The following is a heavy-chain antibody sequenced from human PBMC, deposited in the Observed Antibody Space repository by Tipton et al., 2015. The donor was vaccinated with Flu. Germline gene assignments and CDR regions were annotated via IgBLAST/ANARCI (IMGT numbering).Heavy chain of an antibody. J-gene: IGHJ4*02. Sequence: SLRLSCTAPGITFSSYAMSWVRQAPGKGLEWVANIKQDGSVKYYVDSVKGRFTISRDNTKNSLYLQMNSLRAEDTAVYYCARAIAAAGSFWGQGTLVTASS. D-gene: IGHD6-13*01. CDR2: IKQDGSVK. CDR1: GITFSSYA. V-gene: IGHV3-7*03. CDR3: ARAIAAAGSF.